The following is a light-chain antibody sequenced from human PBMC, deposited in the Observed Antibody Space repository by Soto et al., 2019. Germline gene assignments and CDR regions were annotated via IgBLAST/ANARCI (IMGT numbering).Light chain of an antibody. J-gene: IGLJ1*01. CDR2: DVN. V-gene: IGLV2-14*03. Sequence: QSVLTQPASVSGSPGQSIAISCTGTSSDVGFYNYVSWYQQHPGKAPKLMVYDVNNRPSGVSNRFSGSKSGNTASLTISRLHAEDEADYYCTSYTTSSTYVFGTAPKVTVL. CDR3: TSYTTSSTYV. CDR1: SSDVGFYNY.